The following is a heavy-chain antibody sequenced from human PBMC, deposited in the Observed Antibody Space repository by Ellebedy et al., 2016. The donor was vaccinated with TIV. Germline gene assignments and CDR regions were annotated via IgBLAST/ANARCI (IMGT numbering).Heavy chain of an antibody. Sequence: GESLKISCAASRFTFSGYWMSWVRQAPGKGLEWVANINGVGSKKYYVDSVKGRFTISRDNGKNSVYLQMNSLRTEDTALYYCARDGAYGDYSPGYYGMDVWGQGTTVTVSS. J-gene: IGHJ6*02. V-gene: IGHV3-7*03. D-gene: IGHD4-17*01. CDR2: INGVGSKK. CDR1: RFTFSGYW. CDR3: ARDGAYGDYSPGYYGMDV.